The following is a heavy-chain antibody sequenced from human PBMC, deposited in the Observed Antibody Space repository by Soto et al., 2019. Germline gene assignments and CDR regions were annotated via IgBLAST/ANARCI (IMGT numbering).Heavy chain of an antibody. D-gene: IGHD4-17*01. Sequence: SETLSLTCTVSGGSISSYYWSWIRQPPGKGLEWIGYIYYSGSTNYNPSLKSRVTISVDTSKNQFSLKLSSVTAADTAVYYCARDKQSDYGDYNIDNYYYYYVDVWGKGTTVTVSS. CDR3: ARDKQSDYGDYNIDNYYYYYVDV. CDR2: IYYSGST. V-gene: IGHV4-59*01. J-gene: IGHJ6*03. CDR1: GGSISSYY.